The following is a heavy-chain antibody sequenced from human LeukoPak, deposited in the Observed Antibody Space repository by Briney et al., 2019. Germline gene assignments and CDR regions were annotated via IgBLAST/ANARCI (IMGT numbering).Heavy chain of an antibody. CDR1: GFTFSSYA. V-gene: IGHV3-23*01. J-gene: IGHJ4*02. D-gene: IGHD3-3*01. Sequence: GGSLRLSCAASGFTFSSYAMSWVRQAPGKGLERVSAISGSGGSTYYADSVKGRFTISRDNSKNTLYLQMNSLRVEDTAVYYCAKEKVVLRFLEWLLCLDYWGQGTLVTVSS. CDR2: ISGSGGST. CDR3: AKEKVVLRFLEWLLCLDY.